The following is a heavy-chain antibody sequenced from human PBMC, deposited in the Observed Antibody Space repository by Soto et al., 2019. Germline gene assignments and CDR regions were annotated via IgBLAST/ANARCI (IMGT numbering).Heavy chain of an antibody. D-gene: IGHD3-22*01. CDR2: IYSQGAT. Sequence: EVRLVESGGGLIQPGGSLRLSCAASGFNVGNNFMIWVRQAPGKGLEWVALIYSQGATYYADSVKGRFTISRDNSKNTLFLQMNSLRAEDTAVYYCVRDGSADSPCGQGTLVTVSS. CDR3: VRDGSADSP. CDR1: GFNVGNNF. V-gene: IGHV3-53*01. J-gene: IGHJ5*02.